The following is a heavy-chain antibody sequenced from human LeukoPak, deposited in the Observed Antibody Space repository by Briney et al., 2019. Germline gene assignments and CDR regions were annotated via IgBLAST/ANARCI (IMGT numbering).Heavy chain of an antibody. CDR1: GFTFSSYA. Sequence: GGSLRLSCAAPGFTFSSYAMSWVRQAPGKGLEWVSAISGSGGSTYYADSVKGRFTISRDNSKNTLYLQMNSLRAEDTAVYYCAKDSQWAHSHFDYWGQGTLVTVSS. CDR2: ISGSGGST. J-gene: IGHJ4*02. V-gene: IGHV3-23*01. CDR3: AKDSQWAHSHFDY. D-gene: IGHD1-26*01.